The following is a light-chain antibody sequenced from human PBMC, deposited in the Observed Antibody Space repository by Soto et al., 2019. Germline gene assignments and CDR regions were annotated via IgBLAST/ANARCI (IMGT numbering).Light chain of an antibody. Sequence: EIVLTQSPGTLSLSPGERATLSCRASQSVSSSYLAWYQQKPGPAPMLLIYGASSRATGIPDRFSGSGSGRDFTLTISRLEPEDVAVYYCQQYGSSPGFTFGPGTKVDIK. V-gene: IGKV3-20*01. CDR1: QSVSSSY. CDR3: QQYGSSPGFT. J-gene: IGKJ3*01. CDR2: GAS.